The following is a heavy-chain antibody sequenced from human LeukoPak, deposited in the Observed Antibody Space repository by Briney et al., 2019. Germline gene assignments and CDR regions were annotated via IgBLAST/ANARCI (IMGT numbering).Heavy chain of an antibody. Sequence: GASVKVSCKASGYTFTSYDINWVRQATGQGLEWMGWMNPNSGNTAYAQEFQGRVTITRNTSISTAYMELSSLRSEDTAIYYCAREDYYDSGSSDYWGQGTLVTVSS. CDR2: MNPNSGNT. D-gene: IGHD3-22*01. CDR3: AREDYYDSGSSDY. V-gene: IGHV1-8*03. CDR1: GYTFTSYD. J-gene: IGHJ4*02.